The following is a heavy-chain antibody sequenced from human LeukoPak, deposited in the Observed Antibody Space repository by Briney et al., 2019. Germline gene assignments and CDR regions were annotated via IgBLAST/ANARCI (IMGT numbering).Heavy chain of an antibody. CDR1: GFTFSSYW. D-gene: IGHD1-26*01. J-gene: IGHJ4*01. CDR2: ITSDGSST. Sequence: VGSLGVSREASGFTFSSYWMHWVRQAPGKGLVCVSRITSDGSSTSYADSVRGRFTISRDNAKNTVYLQMNSLRAEDTAVYYCARDLTGAVFDFWGEGTLASVSS. CDR3: ARDLTGAVFDF. V-gene: IGHV3-74*01.